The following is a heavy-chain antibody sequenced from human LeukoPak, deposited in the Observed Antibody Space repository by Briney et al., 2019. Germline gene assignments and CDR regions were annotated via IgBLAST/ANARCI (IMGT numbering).Heavy chain of an antibody. D-gene: IGHD6-19*01. CDR3: ARDGGGWADDAFDI. Sequence: GGSLRLSCAASGFTFSSYWMHWVRQAPGKGLVWVSRISSDGSSATYADSVTGRFTISRDNAKNTLYLQMNSLRAEDTAVYYCARDGGGWADDAFDIWGQGTMVTVSS. CDR2: ISSDGSSA. CDR1: GFTFSSYW. V-gene: IGHV3-74*01. J-gene: IGHJ3*02.